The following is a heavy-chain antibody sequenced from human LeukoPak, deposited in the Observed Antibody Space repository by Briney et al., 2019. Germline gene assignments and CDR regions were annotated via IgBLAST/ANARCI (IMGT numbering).Heavy chain of an antibody. V-gene: IGHV4-34*01. CDR1: GESFSGNF. CDR2: IDNNGIT. CDR3: ARDAFRSYYGSGSYYPGNNWFDP. D-gene: IGHD3-10*01. J-gene: IGHJ5*02. Sequence: KSSETLSLTCAVSGESFSGNFWTWIRQSPGKGLEWIGEIDNNGITNYNPSLKSRVTISVDTSKNQFSLKLSSVTAADTAVYYCARDAFRSYYGSGSYYPGNNWFDPWGQGTLVTVSS.